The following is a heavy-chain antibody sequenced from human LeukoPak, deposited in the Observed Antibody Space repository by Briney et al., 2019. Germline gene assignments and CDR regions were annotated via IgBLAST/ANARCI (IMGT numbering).Heavy chain of an antibody. CDR3: ARGATIVRGVISH. CDR1: GFTFSSYE. CDR2: ISSSSSTI. J-gene: IGHJ4*02. D-gene: IGHD3-10*01. V-gene: IGHV3-48*01. Sequence: GGSLRLSCAASGFTFSSYEMNWVRQAPGKGLEWVSYISSSSSTIYYADSVKGRFTISRDNAKNSLYLQMNSLRAEDTAVYYCARGATIVRGVISHWGQGTLVTVSS.